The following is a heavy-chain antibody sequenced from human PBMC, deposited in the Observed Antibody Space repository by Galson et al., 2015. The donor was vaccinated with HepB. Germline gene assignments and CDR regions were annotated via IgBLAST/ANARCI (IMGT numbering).Heavy chain of an antibody. CDR1: GFAFDTSG. CDR3: AHLPPDYSKSPDPTYHFYYMDV. CDR2: INVYNGKT. V-gene: IGHV1-18*01. J-gene: IGHJ6*03. Sequence: SVKVSWKASGFAFDTSGITWVRQAPGQGLEWMGWINVYNGKTNTAQKFQGRVTWTTDPSANTAYMDMRHLMSDDTAVYYCAHLPPDYSKSPDPTYHFYYMDVWGNGTTVP. D-gene: IGHD4-11*01.